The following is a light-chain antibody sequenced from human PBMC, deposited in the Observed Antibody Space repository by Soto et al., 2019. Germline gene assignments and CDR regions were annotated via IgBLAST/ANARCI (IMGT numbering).Light chain of an antibody. CDR2: GIN. CDR3: AVWDDILNGCV. V-gene: IGLV1-44*01. CDR1: SSNIGSHS. Sequence: QSVLTQPPSASGTPGQRVTISCSGSSSNIGSHSVNWFQQLPGTAPKLLIFGINQRPSGVPDRFSASKSDTSASLAISGLQSEDEADYYCAVWDDILNGCVFGTGTKVTVL. J-gene: IGLJ1*01.